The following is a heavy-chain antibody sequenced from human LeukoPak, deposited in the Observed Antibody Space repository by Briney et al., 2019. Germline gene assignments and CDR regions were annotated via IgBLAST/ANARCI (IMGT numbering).Heavy chain of an antibody. CDR1: DYTFTSYG. V-gene: IGHV1-18*01. Sequence: ASVKVSCKASDYTFTSYGISWVRQAPGQGLEWMGWISAYNGNTNYAQKVQGRVTLTRDTSTSTAYMELRSLRPDDTAVYYCARGGVGGGYYLYYFDYWGQGTLVTVSS. J-gene: IGHJ4*02. CDR2: ISAYNGNT. D-gene: IGHD3-22*01. CDR3: ARGGVGGGYYLYYFDY.